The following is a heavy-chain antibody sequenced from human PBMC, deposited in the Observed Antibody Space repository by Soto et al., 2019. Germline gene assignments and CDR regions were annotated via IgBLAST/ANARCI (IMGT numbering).Heavy chain of an antibody. V-gene: IGHV3-15*07. CDR2: ITSKPDGGTT. CDR3: TTGRGELLY. D-gene: IGHD3-16*01. J-gene: IGHJ4*02. CDR1: GFTFSYAW. Sequence: EVQLVESGGDLAKPGGSLRLSCAVSGFTFSYAWMNWVRQAPGKGLEWVGRITSKPDGGTTDYAAPVKGRFTISRDDSRNMVFLQMNSLGAEDTPVDYCTTGRGELLYWGQGTRVTVSS.